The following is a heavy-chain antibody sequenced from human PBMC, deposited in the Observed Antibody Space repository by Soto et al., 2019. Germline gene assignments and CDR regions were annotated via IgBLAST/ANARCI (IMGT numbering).Heavy chain of an antibody. CDR3: ASLGIAYGMDV. D-gene: IGHD6-13*01. V-gene: IGHV3-21*01. CDR2: ISSSSSYI. Sequence: EVQLVESGGGLVKPGGSLRLSCAASGFTFSSYSMNWVRQAPGKGLEWVSSISSSSSYIYYADSVKGRFTISRDNAKDSLYLQMNSLRAEDAAVYYCASLGIAYGMDVWGQGTTVTVSS. CDR1: GFTFSSYS. J-gene: IGHJ6*02.